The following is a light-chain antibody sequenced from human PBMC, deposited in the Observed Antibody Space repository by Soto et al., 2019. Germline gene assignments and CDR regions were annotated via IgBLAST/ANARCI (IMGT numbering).Light chain of an antibody. CDR1: QGLSNW. J-gene: IGKJ3*01. V-gene: IGKV1-12*01. Sequence: DIQMXQXXXXXSASVGDRXTITCRASQGLSNWLAWYQQKPGKAPELLIFATSTLQSGVPSRFSGSGSGTDFTLTISSLQPEDFATYYCQHTGVFGPGTKVDI. CDR2: ATS. CDR3: QHTGV.